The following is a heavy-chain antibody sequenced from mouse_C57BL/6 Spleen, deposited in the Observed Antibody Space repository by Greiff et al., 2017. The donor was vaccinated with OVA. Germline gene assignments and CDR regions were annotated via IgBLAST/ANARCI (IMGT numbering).Heavy chain of an antibody. D-gene: IGHD1-1*01. CDR2: INPYNGGT. Sequence: VQLQQSGPVLVKPGASVKMSCKASGYTFTDYYMNWVKQSHGKSLEWIGVINPYNGGTSYNQKFKGKATLTVDKSSSTAYMELNSLTSEDSAVYYCARSIYYYESYWYFDVWGTGTTVTVSS. V-gene: IGHV1-19*01. CDR1: GYTFTDYY. CDR3: ARSIYYYESYWYFDV. J-gene: IGHJ1*03.